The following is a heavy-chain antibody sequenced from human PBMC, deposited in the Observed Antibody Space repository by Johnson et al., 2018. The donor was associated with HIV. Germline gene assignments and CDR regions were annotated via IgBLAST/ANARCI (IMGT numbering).Heavy chain of an antibody. D-gene: IGHD6-19*01. J-gene: IGHJ3*02. V-gene: IGHV3-66*01. CDR1: GFTVSSNY. Sequence: VQLVESGGGLVKPGGSLRLSCAASGFTVSSNYMSWVRQAPGKGLEWVSVIYSGGSTYYADSVKGRFTISRDNSKNTLYLQRNSLRAEDTAVYYCARLVAGDAFDIWGQGTMVTVSS. CDR2: IYSGGST. CDR3: ARLVAGDAFDI.